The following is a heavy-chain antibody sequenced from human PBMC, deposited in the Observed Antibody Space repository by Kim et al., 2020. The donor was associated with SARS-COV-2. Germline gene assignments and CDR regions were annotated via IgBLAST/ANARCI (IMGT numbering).Heavy chain of an antibody. CDR3: AKDRPGGDAFDI. V-gene: IGHV3-23*01. J-gene: IGHJ3*02. D-gene: IGHD3-16*01. Sequence: TYYADSVKGRFTISRDNSKNTLYLQRNSLRADDTALYYCAKDRPGGDAFDIWGQGTTVTVSS. CDR2: T.